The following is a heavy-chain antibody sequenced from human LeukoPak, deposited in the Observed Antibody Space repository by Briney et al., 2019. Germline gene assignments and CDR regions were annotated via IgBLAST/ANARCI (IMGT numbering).Heavy chain of an antibody. J-gene: IGHJ6*03. Sequence: ASVKVSCKASGATFSSYAISWVRQAPGQGLEWMGGVIPIFGTANYAQKFQGRVTITADKSTSTAYMELSSLRSEDTAVYYCARGTTEPPAYYYYYYMDVWGKGTTVTVSS. CDR3: ARGTTEPPAYYYYYYMDV. CDR1: GATFSSYA. D-gene: IGHD4-11*01. CDR2: VIPIFGTA. V-gene: IGHV1-69*06.